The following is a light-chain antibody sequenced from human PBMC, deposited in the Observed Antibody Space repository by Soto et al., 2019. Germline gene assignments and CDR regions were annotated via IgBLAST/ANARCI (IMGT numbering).Light chain of an antibody. CDR3: LQESNYPLT. CDR2: SAS. V-gene: IGKV1-6*01. Sequence: IQMTQSPSSLSASVGDRVTITCRASQGVRDDVGWYQQKPGKAPKLLIYSASTLQSGVPSRFSGSGSGTDVTLTICGLQPEDFATYYCLQESNYPLTFGGGTKVEIK. J-gene: IGKJ4*01. CDR1: QGVRDD.